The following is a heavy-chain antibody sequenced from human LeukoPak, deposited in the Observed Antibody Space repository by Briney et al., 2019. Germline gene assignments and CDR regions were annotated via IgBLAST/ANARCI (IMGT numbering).Heavy chain of an antibody. CDR3: ARFGSAVAGLDYFDY. CDR1: GGSISSGDYY. V-gene: IGHV4-30-4*01. J-gene: IGHJ4*02. CDR2: IYYSGST. Sequence: PSQTLSLTCTVSGGSISSGDYYWSWIRQPPGKGLEWIGYIYYSGSTYYNPSLKSRATISVDTSKNQFSLKLSSVTAADTAVYYCARFGSAVAGLDYFDYWGQGTLVTVSS. D-gene: IGHD6-19*01.